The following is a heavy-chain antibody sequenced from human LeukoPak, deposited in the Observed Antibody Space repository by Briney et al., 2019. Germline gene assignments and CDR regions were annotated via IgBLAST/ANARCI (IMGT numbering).Heavy chain of an antibody. Sequence: GGSLRLSCAASGFTFSNAWMAWVRQAPGKGLEWVGRIKSKSDGGTTDDAAPVKGRFTISRDDSKNTLYLQMNSLRAEDTAVYYCAREGAATEGGFDPWGQGTLVTVSS. CDR3: AREGAATEGGFDP. CDR1: GFTFSNAW. V-gene: IGHV3-15*01. J-gene: IGHJ5*02. CDR2: IKSKSDGGTT. D-gene: IGHD2-15*01.